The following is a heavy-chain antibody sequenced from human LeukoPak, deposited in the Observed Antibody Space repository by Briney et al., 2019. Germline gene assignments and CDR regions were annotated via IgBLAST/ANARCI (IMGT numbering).Heavy chain of an antibody. D-gene: IGHD2-15*01. J-gene: IGHJ4*01. CDR2: IYDSGTT. CDR3: SRQSDSGGYFEY. Sequence: SETLSLTCTVSGDSINRYLWTWIRQPAGRGLEWIGRIYDSGTTNYKPSLKSRVSMSVETPKNQFSLSLSSVTAADTAVYYCSRQSDSGGYFEYWGQGIRVTVSS. V-gene: IGHV4-4*07. CDR1: GDSINRYL.